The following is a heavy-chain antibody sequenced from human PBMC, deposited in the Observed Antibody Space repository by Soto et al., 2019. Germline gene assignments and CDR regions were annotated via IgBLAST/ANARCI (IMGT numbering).Heavy chain of an antibody. Sequence: QVQLVQSGAEVKKPGSSVKVSCKAPGGTLSSYAFNWVRQAPGQGLEWMGGIIPIFGSANYAPKFQGRVTISADESTSTAYMEVSSLRSEDTAVYYCAGTREIPYYHGMDVWGQGTTVTVSS. CDR2: IIPIFGSA. D-gene: IGHD2-2*02. J-gene: IGHJ6*02. V-gene: IGHV1-69*01. CDR3: AGTREIPYYHGMDV. CDR1: GGTLSSYA.